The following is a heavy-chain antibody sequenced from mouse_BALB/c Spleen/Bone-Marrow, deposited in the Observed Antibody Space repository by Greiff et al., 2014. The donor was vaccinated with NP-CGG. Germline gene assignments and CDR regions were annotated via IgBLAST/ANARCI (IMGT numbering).Heavy chain of an antibody. Sequence: EVKLMESGPELVKPGASVKVSCKASGYTFTSYIMHWVKQKPGQGLEWIGYINPYNDGTKYNEKFKGKATLTSDKSSSTAYMELSSLTSEDSAVYYCARPATYYGNFYWYFDVWGAGTTVTVSS. CDR3: ARPATYYGNFYWYFDV. CDR1: GYTFTSYI. J-gene: IGHJ1*01. CDR2: INPYNDGT. D-gene: IGHD2-10*01. V-gene: IGHV1-14*01.